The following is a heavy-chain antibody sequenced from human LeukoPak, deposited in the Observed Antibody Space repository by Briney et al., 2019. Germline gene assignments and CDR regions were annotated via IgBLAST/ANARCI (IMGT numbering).Heavy chain of an antibody. V-gene: IGHV4-34*01. CDR2: INHSGST. J-gene: IGHJ5*02. CDR3: AGSTSRWYNWFDP. Sequence: SGTLSLTCAVYGGSFSGYYWSWIRQPPGKGLEWIGEINHSGSTNYNPSLKSRVTISVDTSKNQFSLKLSSVTAADTAVYYCAGSTSRWYNWFDPWGQGTLVTVSS. CDR1: GGSFSGYY. D-gene: IGHD6-13*01.